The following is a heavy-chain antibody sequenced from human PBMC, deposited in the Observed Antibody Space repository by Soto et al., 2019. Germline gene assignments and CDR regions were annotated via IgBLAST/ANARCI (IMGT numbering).Heavy chain of an antibody. CDR1: GFTVSSNY. Sequence: GGSLRLSCAASGFTVSSNYMTWVRQAPGKGMEWVSVIYTDGSTYYADSVKGRFTISRHNSKNTLYLQMNSLRAEDTAVYYCAGVGYSSNSPLLFIWFAPWGQGALVTFSS. J-gene: IGHJ5*02. CDR3: AGVGYSSNSPLLFIWFAP. V-gene: IGHV3-53*04. CDR2: IYTDGST. D-gene: IGHD6-13*01.